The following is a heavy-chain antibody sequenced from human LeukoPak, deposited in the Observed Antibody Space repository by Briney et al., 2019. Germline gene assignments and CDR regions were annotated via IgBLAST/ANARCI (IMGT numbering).Heavy chain of an antibody. CDR2: IIPIFGTA. D-gene: IGHD2-21*01. Sequence: EASVKVSCKASGGTFSSYAISWVRQAPGQGPEWMGRIIPIFGTANYAQKFQGRVTITTDESTSTAYMELSSLRSEDTAVYYCASHMVARFDYWGQGTLVTVSS. J-gene: IGHJ4*02. CDR1: GGTFSSYA. V-gene: IGHV1-69*05. CDR3: ASHMVARFDY.